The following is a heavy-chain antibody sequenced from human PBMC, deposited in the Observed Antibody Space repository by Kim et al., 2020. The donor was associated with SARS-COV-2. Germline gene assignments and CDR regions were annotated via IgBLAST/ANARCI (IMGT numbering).Heavy chain of an antibody. Sequence: YVQGFTGRFVFSSDTSVSTAYLQISSLKAEDTAVYYCAREENYDILTVTDYWGQGTLVTVSS. V-gene: IGHV7-4-1*02. D-gene: IGHD3-9*01. J-gene: IGHJ4*02. CDR3: AREENYDILTVTDY.